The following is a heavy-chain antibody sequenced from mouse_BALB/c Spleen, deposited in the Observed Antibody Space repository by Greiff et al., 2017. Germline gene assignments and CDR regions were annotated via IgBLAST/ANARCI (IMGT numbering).Heavy chain of an antibody. J-gene: IGHJ1*01. CDR2: INPGSGGT. D-gene: IGHD1-2*01. CDR1: GYAFTNYL. Sequence: QVQLQQSGPELVRPGASVKVSCKASGYAFTNYLIEWVKQRPGQGLEWIGVINPGSGGTNYNEKFKGKATLTADKSSSTAYMQLSSLTSDDSAVYFCARHDTTATHWYFDVWGAGTTVTVSS. CDR3: ARHDTTATHWYFDV. V-gene: IGHV1-54*03.